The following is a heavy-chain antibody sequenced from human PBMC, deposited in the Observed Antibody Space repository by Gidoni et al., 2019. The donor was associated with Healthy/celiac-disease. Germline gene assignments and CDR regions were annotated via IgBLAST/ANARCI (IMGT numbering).Heavy chain of an antibody. V-gene: IGHV3-48*02. J-gene: IGHJ6*02. CDR2: ISSSSSTI. CDR1: GFTFSSYS. CDR3: ARGVVAATYYYGMDV. D-gene: IGHD2-15*01. Sequence: EVQLVESGGGLVQPGGSLRFSCAASGFTFSSYSMNWVRQAPGKGLEWVSYISSSSSTIYYADSVKGRFTISRDNAKNSLYLQMNSLRDEDTAVYYCARGVVAATYYYGMDVWGQGTTVTVSS.